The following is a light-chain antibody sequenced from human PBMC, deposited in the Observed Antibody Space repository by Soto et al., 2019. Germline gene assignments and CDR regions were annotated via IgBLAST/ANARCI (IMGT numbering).Light chain of an antibody. CDR1: QSIAGY. Sequence: DIQMTQSPSSLSASVGDRVTITCRASQSIAGYLNWYQQRPGKAPNLLIYAASILQSGVPSRFSGSESGTEFTLTISSLQPEDFATYYCQQSYSTPITFGQGTRLEIK. CDR2: AAS. CDR3: QQSYSTPIT. J-gene: IGKJ5*01. V-gene: IGKV1-39*01.